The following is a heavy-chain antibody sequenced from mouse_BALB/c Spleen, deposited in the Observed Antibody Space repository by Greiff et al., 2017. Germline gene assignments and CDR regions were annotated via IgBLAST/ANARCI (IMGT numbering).Heavy chain of an antibody. CDR3: ARAPSSLSYAMDY. CDR2: ILPGSGST. V-gene: IGHV1-9*01. J-gene: IGHJ4*01. CDR1: GYTFSSYW. Sequence: QVQLQQSGAELMKPGASVKISCKATGYTFSSYWIEWVKQRPGHGLEWIGEILPGSGSTNYNEKFKGKATFTADTSSNTAYMQLSSLTSEDSAVYYCARAPSSLSYAMDYWGQGTSVTVSS. D-gene: IGHD1-2*01.